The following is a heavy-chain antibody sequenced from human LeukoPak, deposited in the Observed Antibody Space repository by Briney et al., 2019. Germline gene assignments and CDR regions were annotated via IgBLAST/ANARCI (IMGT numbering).Heavy chain of an antibody. Sequence: SQTLSLTCTVSGGSISSGGYYWGWLREHPGKGREWIEYIYYSGSTYYNPSLKSRVTRSVDTSKNQFSLKLSSVTAADTAVYYCARDGVGLLDYWGQGTLVTVSS. V-gene: IGHV4-31*03. CDR3: ARDGVGLLDY. D-gene: IGHD1-7*01. CDR2: IYYSGST. CDR1: GGSISSGGYY. J-gene: IGHJ4*02.